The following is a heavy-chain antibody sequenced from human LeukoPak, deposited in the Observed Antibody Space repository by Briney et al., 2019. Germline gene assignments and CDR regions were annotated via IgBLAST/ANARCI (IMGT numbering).Heavy chain of an antibody. CDR1: GYTFTSYG. Sequence: ASVKVSCKASGYTFTSYGISWVRQAPGQGLEWMGWISAYNGNTNYAQKLQGRVTMTEDTSTDTAYMELSSLRSEDTAVYYCATDLLVGATTVFGPDYWGQGTLVTVSS. CDR2: ISAYNGNT. J-gene: IGHJ4*02. CDR3: ATDLLVGATTVFGPDY. V-gene: IGHV1-18*01. D-gene: IGHD1-26*01.